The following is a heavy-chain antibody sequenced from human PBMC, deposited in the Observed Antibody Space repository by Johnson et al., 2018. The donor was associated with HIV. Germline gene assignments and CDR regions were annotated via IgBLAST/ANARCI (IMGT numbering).Heavy chain of an antibody. V-gene: IGHV3-23*04. Sequence: VQLVESGGGLVQPGGSLRLSCAASGFTFSSYAMSWVRQAPGKGLECVSSISSSGGNTYYANSVKGRFTISRDNSKNTLYLQMNSLRGEDTAVYYCARKADAIDIWGQGTMVTVSS. J-gene: IGHJ3*02. CDR2: ISSSGGNT. CDR1: GFTFSSYA. CDR3: ARKADAIDI.